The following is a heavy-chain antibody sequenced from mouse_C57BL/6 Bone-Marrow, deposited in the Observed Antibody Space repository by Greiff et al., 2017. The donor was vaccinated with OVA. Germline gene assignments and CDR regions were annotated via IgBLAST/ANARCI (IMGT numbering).Heavy chain of an antibody. J-gene: IGHJ4*01. D-gene: IGHD1-1*01. CDR1: GFTFSDYG. Sequence: EVMLVESGGGLVKPGGSLKLSCAASGFTFSDYGMHWVRQAPEKGLEWVAYISSGSSTIYYADTVKGRFTISRDNAKNTLFLQMTSLRSEDTAMYYCARIVYGFYAMDYWGQGTSVTVSS. CDR2: ISSGSSTI. V-gene: IGHV5-17*01. CDR3: ARIVYGFYAMDY.